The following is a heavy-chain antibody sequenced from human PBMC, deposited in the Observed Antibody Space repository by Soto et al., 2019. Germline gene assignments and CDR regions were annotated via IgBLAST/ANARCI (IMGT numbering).Heavy chain of an antibody. CDR2: IYPGDSDT. V-gene: IGHV5-51*01. Sequence: GESLKISCKGSGYSFTSYWIGWVRQMPGKGLEWMGIIYPGDSDTRYSPSFQGQVTISADKSISTAYLQWSSLKAADTAMYYCGSRRPTTYGYFFDRCGEGNLVTVSS. J-gene: IGHJ4*02. D-gene: IGHD4-17*01. CDR1: GYSFTSYW. CDR3: GSRRPTTYGYFFDR.